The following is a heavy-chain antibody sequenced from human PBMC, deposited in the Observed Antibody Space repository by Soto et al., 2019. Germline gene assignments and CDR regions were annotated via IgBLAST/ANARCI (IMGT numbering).Heavy chain of an antibody. Sequence: GGSLRLSCAASGFTFSDYYMSWIRQAPGKGLEWVSYISSSSSYTNYADSVKGRFTISRDNAKNSLYLQMNSLRAEDTAVYYCARAVDTIRHYFDYWGEGTLVTVSP. D-gene: IGHD5-12*01. CDR2: ISSSSSYT. CDR1: GFTFSDYY. V-gene: IGHV3-11*06. J-gene: IGHJ4*02. CDR3: ARAVDTIRHYFDY.